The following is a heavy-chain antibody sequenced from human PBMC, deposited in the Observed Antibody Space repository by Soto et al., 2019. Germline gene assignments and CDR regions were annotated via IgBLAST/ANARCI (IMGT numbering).Heavy chain of an antibody. CDR2: IYPGDSDT. V-gene: IGHV5-51*01. CDR1: GYSFTSYW. J-gene: IGHJ6*02. Sequence: ESLKISCKGSGYSFTSYWIGWVRQMPGKGLEWMGIIYPGDSDTRYSPSFQGQVTISADKSISTAYLQWSSLKASDTAMYYCATLRSSWTSYYYYGMDVWGQGTTVTVSS. CDR3: ATLRSSWTSYYYYGMDV. D-gene: IGHD6-13*01.